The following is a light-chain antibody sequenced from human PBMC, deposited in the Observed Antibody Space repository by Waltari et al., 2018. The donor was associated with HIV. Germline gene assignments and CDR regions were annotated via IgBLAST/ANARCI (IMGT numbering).Light chain of an antibody. J-gene: IGLJ2*01. CDR2: EVS. V-gene: IGLV2-14*01. Sequence: QSALTQPASVSGSPGQSITISCTGTSSDVGDNNYVSWYQQHPGKAPKLMIYEVSYRPSGVSNRFSGSKSGNTASLTISGLQAEDEANYYCCSYTGTNPFLLFGGGTKLTVL. CDR1: SSDVGDNNY. CDR3: CSYTGTNPFLL.